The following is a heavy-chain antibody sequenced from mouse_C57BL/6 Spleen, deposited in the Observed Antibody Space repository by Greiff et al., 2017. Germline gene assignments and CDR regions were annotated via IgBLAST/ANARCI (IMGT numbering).Heavy chain of an antibody. V-gene: IGHV1-80*01. D-gene: IGHD2-3*01. J-gene: IGHJ1*03. CDR2: IYPGDGDT. CDR1: GYAFSSYW. Sequence: QVQLQQSGAELVKPGASVKISCKASGYAFSSYWMNWVKQRPGKGLEWIGQIYPGDGDTNYNGKFKGKATLTADKSSSTAYMQLSSLTSEDSAVYFCARSGDGYYWYFDVWGTGTTVTVSS. CDR3: ARSGDGYYWYFDV.